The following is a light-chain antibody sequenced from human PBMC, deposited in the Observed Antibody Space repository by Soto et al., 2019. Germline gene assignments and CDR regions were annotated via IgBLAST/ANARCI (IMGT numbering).Light chain of an antibody. CDR2: GAS. V-gene: IGKV3-15*01. Sequence: EIVMTQSPATLSLSPGERATLSCRASQSVSSNLAWYQHKPGQAPRLLIYGASTRVTGIPARFSASGSGTDYSLTISSLQSEDFAVYYCQQYNNWPPKQYTFGQGTKLEIK. J-gene: IGKJ2*01. CDR1: QSVSSN. CDR3: QQYNNWPPKQYT.